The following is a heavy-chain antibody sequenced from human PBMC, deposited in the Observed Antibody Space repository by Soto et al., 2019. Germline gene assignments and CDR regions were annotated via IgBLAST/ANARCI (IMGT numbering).Heavy chain of an antibody. CDR1: GGTFGSFG. D-gene: IGHD2-21*02. Sequence: QVQLVQSGAEVKKPGSSVKVSCKASGGTFGSFGINWVRQAPGQGLEWMGGIIPIFGTAHYAQNFQGRVTTTAGESTNTASMELSSLRSEDTAVYYCPRLYCGGDCYLDYWGQGTLVIVSS. CDR3: PRLYCGGDCYLDY. V-gene: IGHV1-69*01. J-gene: IGHJ4*02. CDR2: IIPIFGTA.